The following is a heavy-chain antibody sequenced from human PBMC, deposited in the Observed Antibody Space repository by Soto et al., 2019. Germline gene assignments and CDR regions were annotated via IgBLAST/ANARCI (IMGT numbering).Heavy chain of an antibody. Sequence: PSETLSLTCTVSGGPISGSGHYWGWIRQPPGRGLEWIASLYYSGSIYYNPSLKSRVTISVDTSKNQFSLKLSSVTASDTAMYYCARHLRYGRSVDWGLGTLVTVSS. D-gene: IGHD6-13*01. CDR3: ARHLRYGRSVD. V-gene: IGHV4-39*01. J-gene: IGHJ4*02. CDR2: LYYSGSI. CDR1: GGPISGSGHY.